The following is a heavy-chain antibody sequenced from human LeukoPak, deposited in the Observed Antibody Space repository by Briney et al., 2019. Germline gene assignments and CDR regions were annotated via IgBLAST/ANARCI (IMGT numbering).Heavy chain of an antibody. CDR2: ISGTGGTT. J-gene: IGHJ6*03. CDR1: GFTFSDYY. V-gene: IGHV3-23*01. CDR3: AKNGDRGAYCSGGSCYPYYYYYMDV. D-gene: IGHD2-15*01. Sequence: GGSLRLSCAASGFTFSDYYMSWIRQAPGKGLEWVSAISGTGGTTYYADSVKGRFTISRDNSKNTLYLQMNSLRAEDTAVYYCAKNGDRGAYCSGGSCYPYYYYYMDVWGKGTTVTISS.